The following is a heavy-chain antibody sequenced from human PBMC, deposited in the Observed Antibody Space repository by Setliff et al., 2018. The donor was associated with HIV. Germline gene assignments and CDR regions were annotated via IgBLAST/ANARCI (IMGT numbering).Heavy chain of an antibody. CDR1: GFTFSDYA. V-gene: IGHV3-43*01. D-gene: IGHD2-2*01. J-gene: IGHJ4*02. Sequence: GGSLRLSCAASGFTFSDYAMHWVRQAPGKGLEWVSLISWDGSRTYYADSVKGRFTISRDNSKNSLYLQMNSLRTEDTALYYCAKQYCSSTSCREGYFDYWGQGTLVTVSS. CDR3: AKQYCSSTSCREGYFDY. CDR2: ISWDGSRT.